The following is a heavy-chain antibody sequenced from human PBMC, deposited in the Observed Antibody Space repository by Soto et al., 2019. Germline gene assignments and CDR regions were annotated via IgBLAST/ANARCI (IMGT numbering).Heavy chain of an antibody. CDR3: ARGAHHITMIVVVIDRLAFDI. Sequence: PSETLSLTCTVSGGSISSGGYYWSWIRQHPGKGLEWIGYIYYSGSTYYNPSLKSRVTISVDTSKNQFSLKLSSVTAADTAVYYCARGAHHITMIVVVIDRLAFDIWAQGTMVTVSS. V-gene: IGHV4-31*03. CDR1: GGSISSGGYY. CDR2: IYYSGST. D-gene: IGHD3-22*01. J-gene: IGHJ3*02.